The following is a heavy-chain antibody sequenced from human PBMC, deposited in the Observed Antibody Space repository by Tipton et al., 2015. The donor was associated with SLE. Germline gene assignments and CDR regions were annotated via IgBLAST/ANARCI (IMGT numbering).Heavy chain of an antibody. V-gene: IGHV4-61*09. CDR3: AREVEGYSSSWFKGFFDV. CDR2: IYTRGST. CDR1: GGSLHIGGYY. Sequence: TLSLTCTVSGGSLHIGGYYWSWIRQPAGKGLEWIGQIYTRGSTDYNPSLMSRVTISRDTSKNQFSLRLSAVTAADTAVYYCAREVEGYSSSWFKGFFDVWGQGTLVTVSS. D-gene: IGHD6-13*01. J-gene: IGHJ4*02.